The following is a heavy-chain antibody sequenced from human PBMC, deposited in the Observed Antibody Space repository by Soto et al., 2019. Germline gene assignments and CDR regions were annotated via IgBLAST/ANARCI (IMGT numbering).Heavy chain of an antibody. CDR1: GGSISSSSYY. V-gene: IGHV4-39*01. Sequence: SETLSLTCTVSGGSISSSSYYWRWIRQPPGKGLEWIGSIYYSGSTYYNPSLKSRVTISVDTSKNQFSLKLSSVTAADTAVYYCARQPRIAAAGTKERQFDYWGQGTLVTSPQ. D-gene: IGHD6-13*01. CDR2: IYYSGST. CDR3: ARQPRIAAAGTKERQFDY. J-gene: IGHJ4*02.